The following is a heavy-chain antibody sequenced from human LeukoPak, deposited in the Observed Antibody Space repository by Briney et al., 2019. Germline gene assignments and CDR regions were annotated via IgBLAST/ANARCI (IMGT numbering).Heavy chain of an antibody. Sequence: ASVKVSCKASGYTFTTYAVNWVRQAPGQGLEWMGWINTNTGHPTYAQGFTGRFVFSLDTSVITAYLQISSLTAEDTAVYYCATFQGYYMDVWGKGTTVTVSS. CDR1: GYTFTTYA. J-gene: IGHJ6*03. V-gene: IGHV7-4-1*02. CDR3: ATFQGYYMDV. CDR2: INTNTGHP.